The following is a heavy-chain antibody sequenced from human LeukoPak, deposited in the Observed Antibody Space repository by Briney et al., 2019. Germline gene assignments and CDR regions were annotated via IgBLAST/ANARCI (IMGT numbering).Heavy chain of an antibody. CDR2: IFYSGST. D-gene: IGHD2-15*01. CDR3: ARIHRYCSGGACYVLDN. CDR1: GGSISSGGYY. Sequence: PSETLSLTCAVSGGSISSGGYYWSWIRQHPGEGLEWIGYIFYSGSTNYNPSFKSRITISVDTSRNQFSLQLSSVTAADTAVYYCARIHRYCSGGACYVLDNWGQGTLVAVSS. V-gene: IGHV4-61*08. J-gene: IGHJ4*02.